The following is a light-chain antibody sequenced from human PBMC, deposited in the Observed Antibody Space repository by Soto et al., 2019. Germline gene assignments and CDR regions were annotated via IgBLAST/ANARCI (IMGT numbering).Light chain of an antibody. V-gene: IGKV3-11*01. CDR1: QSVTNSE. CDR2: DAS. Sequence: FVLTQSPGNLSLSPGERVTLSCKVSQSVTNSELAWYQQKPGQAPRLLIYDASNRATGIPARFSGSGSGTDFTLTISSLEPEDFAVYYCQQRSNWPLAITFGQGTRLEIK. J-gene: IGKJ5*01. CDR3: QQRSNWPLAIT.